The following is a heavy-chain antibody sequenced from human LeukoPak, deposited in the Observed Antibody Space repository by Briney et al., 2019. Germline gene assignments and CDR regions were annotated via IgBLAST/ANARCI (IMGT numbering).Heavy chain of an antibody. CDR1: GFTFSNYS. Sequence: GGSLRLSCAASGFTFSNYSMNWVRRAPGKGLEWVSYISRSSTTIYYADSVKSRFTISRDNAKNSLYLQMNSLRAEDTAVYYCATSGYSSSWYFGWGQGTLVTVSS. CDR3: ATSGYSSSWYFG. D-gene: IGHD6-13*01. V-gene: IGHV3-48*01. CDR2: ISRSSTTI. J-gene: IGHJ4*02.